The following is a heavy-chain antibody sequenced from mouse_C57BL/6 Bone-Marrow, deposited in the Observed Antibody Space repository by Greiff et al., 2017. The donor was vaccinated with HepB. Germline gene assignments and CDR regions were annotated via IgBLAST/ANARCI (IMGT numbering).Heavy chain of an antibody. D-gene: IGHD1-1*01. Sequence: EVKLQESGGGLVKPGGSLKLSCAASGFTFSDYGMHWVRQAPEKGLEWVAYISSGSSTIYYADTVKGRFTISRDNAKNTLFLQMTSLRSEDTAMYYCASQFLYYYGSTPWFAYWGQGTLVTVSA. CDR1: GFTFSDYG. CDR3: ASQFLYYYGSTPWFAY. CDR2: ISSGSSTI. V-gene: IGHV5-17*01. J-gene: IGHJ3*01.